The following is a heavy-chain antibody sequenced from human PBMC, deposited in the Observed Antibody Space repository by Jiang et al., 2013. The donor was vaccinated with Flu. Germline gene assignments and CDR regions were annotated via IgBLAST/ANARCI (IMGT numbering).Heavy chain of an antibody. CDR2: ISSDGSSX. Sequence: FINYAMHWVRQAPGKGLECVALISSDGSSXNYADSVKGRFTISRDNSKNTLYLQMNSLRPEDTAVFYCARDALGGIDYWGQGTLVTVSS. CDR1: FINYA. V-gene: IGHV3-30-3*01. D-gene: IGHD3-16*01. CDR3: ARDALGGIDY. J-gene: IGHJ4*02.